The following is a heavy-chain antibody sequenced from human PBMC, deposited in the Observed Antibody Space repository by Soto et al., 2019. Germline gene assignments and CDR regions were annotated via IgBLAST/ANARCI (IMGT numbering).Heavy chain of an antibody. J-gene: IGHJ4*02. CDR2: IYYSGST. CDR3: ARQADRAPTVVRF. V-gene: IGHV4-39*01. CDR1: GGSISSSSYY. Sequence: QLQLQESGPGLVKPSETLSFTCTVSGGSISSSSYYWGWIRQPPGKGLEWIGSIYYSGSTYYNPSLKSRVTISVDTSKNQFSLKLSSVTAADTAVYYCARQADRAPTVVRFWGQGTLVTVSS. D-gene: IGHD4-17*01.